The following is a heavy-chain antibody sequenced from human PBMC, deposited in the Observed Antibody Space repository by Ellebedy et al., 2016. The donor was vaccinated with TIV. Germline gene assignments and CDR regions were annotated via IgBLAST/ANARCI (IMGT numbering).Heavy chain of an antibody. CDR3: AAPVGAIRVFDY. J-gene: IGHJ4*02. Sequence: GGSLRLSCAASGFTFSDYYMSWVRQAPGKGLEWVSSISSSSSYIYYADSVKGRFTISRDNAKNSLYLQMNSLRAEDTAVYYCAAPVGAIRVFDYWGQGTLVTVSS. CDR1: GFTFSDYY. CDR2: ISSSSSYI. D-gene: IGHD1-26*01. V-gene: IGHV3-21*01.